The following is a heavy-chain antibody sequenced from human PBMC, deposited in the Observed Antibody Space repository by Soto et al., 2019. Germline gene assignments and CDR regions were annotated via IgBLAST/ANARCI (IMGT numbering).Heavy chain of an antibody. J-gene: IGHJ6*02. CDR3: ARQKVLPGIAAAGTIRGYYYGMDV. V-gene: IGHV4-59*01. D-gene: IGHD6-13*01. Sequence: SETLSLTCTVSGGSISSYYWSWIRQPPGKGLEWIGYIYYSGSTNYNPSLKSRVTISVDTSKNQFSLKLSSVTAADTAVYYCARQKVLPGIAAAGTIRGYYYGMDVWGQGTTVTVSS. CDR2: IYYSGST. CDR1: GGSISSYY.